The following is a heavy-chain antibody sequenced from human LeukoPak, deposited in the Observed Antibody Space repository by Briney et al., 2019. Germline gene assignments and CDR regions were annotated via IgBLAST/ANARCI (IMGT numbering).Heavy chain of an antibody. CDR1: GFTFSSYA. CDR2: ISSNGDNT. D-gene: IGHD1-26*01. V-gene: IGHV3-64*01. Sequence: GGSLRLSCAASGFTFSSYAMIWVRQAPGKGLEYVLAISSNGDNTYYANSVKGRFTISRDNSKNTLYLQMASLRGEDTAVYYCARAPREGFSGSYHDYWGQGTLVTVSS. CDR3: ARAPREGFSGSYHDY. J-gene: IGHJ4*02.